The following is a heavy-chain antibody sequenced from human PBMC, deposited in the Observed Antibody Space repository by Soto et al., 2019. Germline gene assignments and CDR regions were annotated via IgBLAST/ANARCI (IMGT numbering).Heavy chain of an antibody. Sequence: ASVKVSCKASGYTFTSYAMHWVRQAPGQRLEWMGWINAGNGNTKYSQKFQGRVTITRDTSASTAYMELSSLRSEDTAVYYCARWTQQLLVFDIGGKGTMVTVPS. CDR1: GYTFTSYA. J-gene: IGHJ3*02. CDR3: ARWTQQLLVFDI. CDR2: INAGNGNT. V-gene: IGHV1-3*01. D-gene: IGHD6-13*01.